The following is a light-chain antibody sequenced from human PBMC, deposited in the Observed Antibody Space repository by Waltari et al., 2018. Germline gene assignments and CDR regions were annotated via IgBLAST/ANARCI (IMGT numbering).Light chain of an antibody. CDR2: LNSDGSH. J-gene: IGLJ3*02. CDR1: SGHSSHA. V-gene: IGLV4-69*01. Sequence: QRVLTQSPSASAPLGASVKLTCTLSSGHSSHAIAWHQQQPEKGPRYLMKLNSDGSHGKEDGIPDRFSGSSSGAERSLTISSLRSEDEGDYYCQTWGTGIRVFGGGTKLTVL. CDR3: QTWGTGIRV.